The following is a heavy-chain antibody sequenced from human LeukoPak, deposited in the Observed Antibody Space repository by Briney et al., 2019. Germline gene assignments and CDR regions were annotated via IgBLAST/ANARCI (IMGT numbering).Heavy chain of an antibody. J-gene: IGHJ4*02. D-gene: IGHD2-2*01. CDR1: GFTFSSYA. V-gene: IGHV3-30-3*01. Sequence: PGRSLTLSCAASGFTFSSYAMHWLRQAPGKGLEWVTVISYDGSNKYYADYGKVRFTISRDNSKNTLYLQMKSLRAEDTAVYYCARDLSGDIVVVPAAMCLDYWGQGTLVTVSS. CDR3: ARDLSGDIVVVPAAMCLDY. CDR2: ISYDGSNK.